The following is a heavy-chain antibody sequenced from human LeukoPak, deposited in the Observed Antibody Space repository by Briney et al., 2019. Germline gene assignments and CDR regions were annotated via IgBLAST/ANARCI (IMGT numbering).Heavy chain of an antibody. V-gene: IGHV1-46*01. Sequence: ASVKVSCKASGYTFTSYYMHWVRQAPGQGLEWMGIINPSGGSTSYAQKFQGRVTMTRDMSTSTVYMELSSLRSEDTAVYYCARDGCSGGSCYSYFQHWGQGTLVTVSS. CDR3: ARDGCSGGSCYSYFQH. CDR1: GYTFTSYY. CDR2: INPSGGST. J-gene: IGHJ1*01. D-gene: IGHD2-15*01.